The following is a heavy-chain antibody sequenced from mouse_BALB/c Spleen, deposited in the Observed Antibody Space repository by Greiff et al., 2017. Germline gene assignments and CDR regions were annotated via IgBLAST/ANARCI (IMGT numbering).Heavy chain of an antibody. CDR1: GYTFTSYY. CDR2: INPSNGGT. J-gene: IGHJ2*01. V-gene: IGHV1S81*02. CDR3: TRSLLGFYY. Sequence: QVQLQQSGAELVKPGASVKLSCKASGYTFTSYYMYWVKQRPGQGLEWIGEINPSNGGTNFNEKFKSKATLTVDKSSSTAYMQLSSLTSEDSAVYYLTRSLLGFYYWGQGTTLTVSS. D-gene: IGHD1-2*01.